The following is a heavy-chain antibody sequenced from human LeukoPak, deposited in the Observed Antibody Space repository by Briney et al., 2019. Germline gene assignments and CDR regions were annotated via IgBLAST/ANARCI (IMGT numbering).Heavy chain of an antibody. CDR3: ARRRQYYFDY. D-gene: IGHD4-11*01. J-gene: IGHJ4*02. CDR1: GFTFSTYW. CDR2: IEGDGTDT. Sequence: GGSLRLSCVASGFTFSTYWMHWVRQAPGRGLVWVSRIEGDGTDTSYADSVKGRFTISRDNAKNSLYLQMNSLRAEDTAVYYCARRRQYYFDYWGQGTLVTVSS. V-gene: IGHV3-74*01.